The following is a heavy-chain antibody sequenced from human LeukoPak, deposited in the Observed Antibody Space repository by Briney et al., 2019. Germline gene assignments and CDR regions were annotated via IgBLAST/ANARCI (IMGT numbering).Heavy chain of an antibody. Sequence: SVKVSCKTSGGPFSSYALSWVRQAPGPGLEWMGRIIPILGITNYAQKFQDRVTITADRSTNTAYMELSGLRSEDTAVYYCASPLYRGTYCGGDCNRLDSWGQGALVTVSS. D-gene: IGHD2-21*02. J-gene: IGHJ4*02. CDR2: IIPILGIT. CDR3: ASPLYRGTYCGGDCNRLDS. V-gene: IGHV1-69*04. CDR1: GGPFSSYA.